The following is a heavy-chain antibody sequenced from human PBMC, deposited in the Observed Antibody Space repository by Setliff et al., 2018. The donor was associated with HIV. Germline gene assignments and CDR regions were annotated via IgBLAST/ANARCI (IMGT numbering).Heavy chain of an antibody. V-gene: IGHV3-48*01. CDR1: GFTFSTYS. J-gene: IGHJ4*02. CDR2: IGGDSRII. Sequence: GGSLRLSCAASGFTFSTYSMNWVRQAPGKGLEWVSYIGGDSRIINYADSVKGRFTISRDNARNSLYLQMNSLRAEDTAVYYCASGALLPTIDYWGRGTLVTVSS. CDR3: ASGALLPTIDY. D-gene: IGHD3-10*01.